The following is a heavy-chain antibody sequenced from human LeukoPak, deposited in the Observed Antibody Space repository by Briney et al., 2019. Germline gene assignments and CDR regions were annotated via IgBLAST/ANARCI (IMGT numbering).Heavy chain of an antibody. V-gene: IGHV3-23*01. D-gene: IGHD1-26*01. CDR3: AKDSSLHAFDI. CDR1: GFTFSRYA. CDR2: ISGSGGST. Sequence: GGALXXSCAGXGFTFSRYAMSWVRQAPGKGLEWVSAISGSGGSTNYADSVKGRVTISRDKYKNTLYMQMNSLRADVTSVYYCAKDSSLHAFDIWGQGTLVTVSS. J-gene: IGHJ3*02.